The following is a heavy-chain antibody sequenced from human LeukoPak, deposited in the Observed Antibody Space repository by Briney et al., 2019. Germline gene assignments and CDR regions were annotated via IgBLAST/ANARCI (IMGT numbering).Heavy chain of an antibody. Sequence: GGSLRLSCAASGFTFSSYAMSWVRQAPGKGLEWVSAISGSGGSTYYADSVKGRFTISRDNSKNTLYLQMNSLRAEDTAVYYCAKDLEDCSGGSCYPPADYWGQGTLVTVSS. CDR1: GFTFSSYA. CDR3: AKDLEDCSGGSCYPPADY. D-gene: IGHD2-15*01. CDR2: ISGSGGST. V-gene: IGHV3-23*01. J-gene: IGHJ4*02.